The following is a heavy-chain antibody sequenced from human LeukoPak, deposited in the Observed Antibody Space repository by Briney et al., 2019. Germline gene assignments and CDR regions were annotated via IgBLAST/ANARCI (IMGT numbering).Heavy chain of an antibody. J-gene: IGHJ4*02. D-gene: IGHD2-15*01. CDR2: INHSGST. CDR3: ARVWWYFDY. CDR1: GGSFSGYY. V-gene: IGHV4-34*01. Sequence: SETLSLTCAVYGGSFSGYYWSWIRQPPGKGLEWIGEINHSGSTNYNPSLKSRDTISVDTSKNQFSLKLSSVTAADTAVYYCARVWWYFDYWGQGTLVTVSS.